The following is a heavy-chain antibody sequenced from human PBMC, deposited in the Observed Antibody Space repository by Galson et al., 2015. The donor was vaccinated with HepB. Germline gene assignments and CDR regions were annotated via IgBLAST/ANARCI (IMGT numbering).Heavy chain of an antibody. Sequence: SLRLSCAASGFTFSNYAMNWIRQAPGKGLEWVSTISGSGGSTYYADSVKGRFTVSRDNSKNTLYLQMNSLRADDTAIYYCAKEQGAAAGNTWGQGTLVTVSS. CDR3: AKEQGAAAGNT. J-gene: IGHJ4*02. CDR1: GFTFSNYA. V-gene: IGHV3-23*01. D-gene: IGHD6-13*01. CDR2: ISGSGGST.